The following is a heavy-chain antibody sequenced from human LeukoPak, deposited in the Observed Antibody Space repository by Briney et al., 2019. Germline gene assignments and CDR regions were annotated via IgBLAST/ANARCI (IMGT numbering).Heavy chain of an antibody. Sequence: SETLSLTCAVYGGSFSGYYWSWIRQPPGKGLEWVGEINHSGSTNYNPSLKSRVTISVDTSKNQFSLKVRSVTAADTAVYYCARLRHYGSGSYPMTGNWFDPWGQGTLVSVSS. D-gene: IGHD3-10*01. V-gene: IGHV4-34*01. CDR3: ARLRHYGSGSYPMTGNWFDP. J-gene: IGHJ5*02. CDR2: INHSGST. CDR1: GGSFSGYY.